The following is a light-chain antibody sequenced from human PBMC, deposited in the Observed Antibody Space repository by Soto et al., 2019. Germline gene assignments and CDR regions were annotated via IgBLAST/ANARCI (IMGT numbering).Light chain of an antibody. CDR2: DAS. J-gene: IGKJ1*01. Sequence: EIVLTQSPATLSLSPGERATLSCRASQSVSSYLAWYQQKPGQAHRLLIYDASNRATGIPARFSGSGSGTDFTLTISSLEPEDFAVYYCQQRSNWPPTWTFGQGTKVDI. CDR1: QSVSSY. V-gene: IGKV3-11*01. CDR3: QQRSNWPPTWT.